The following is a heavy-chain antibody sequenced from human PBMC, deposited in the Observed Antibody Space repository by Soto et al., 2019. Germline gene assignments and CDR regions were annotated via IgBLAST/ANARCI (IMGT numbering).Heavy chain of an antibody. D-gene: IGHD1-26*01. CDR2: ISDSSSTI. CDR1: EFTISSYS. V-gene: IGHV3-48*02. J-gene: IGHJ3*02. CDR3: ARHGSGVDSFDI. Sequence: GGPMRLSYAASEFTISSYSMNWVRQAPGKGLEWISYISDSSSTIYFADSVKGRFAISRDNAKNSLYLQMNSLRDEDTAVFYCARHGSGVDSFDIWGQGTMVTVSS.